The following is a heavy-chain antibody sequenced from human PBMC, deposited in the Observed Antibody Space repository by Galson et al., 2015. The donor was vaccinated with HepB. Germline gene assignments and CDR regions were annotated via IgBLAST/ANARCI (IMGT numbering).Heavy chain of an antibody. CDR1: GYSFTSYW. CDR2: IYPGDSDT. J-gene: IGHJ2*01. V-gene: IGHV5-51*03. Sequence: QSGAEVKKPGESLKISCKGSGYSFTSYWIGWVRQMPGKGLEWMGIIYPGDSDTRYSPSFQGQVTISADKSISTAYLQWSSLKASDTAMYYCASTYYDFWSGYSGESWYFDLWGRGTLVTVSS. D-gene: IGHD3-3*01. CDR3: ASTYYDFWSGYSGESWYFDL.